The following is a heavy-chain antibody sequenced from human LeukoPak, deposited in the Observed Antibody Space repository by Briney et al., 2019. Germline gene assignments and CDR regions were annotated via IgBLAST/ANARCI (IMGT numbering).Heavy chain of an antibody. CDR2: ISYSGTT. D-gene: IGHD1-26*01. J-gene: IGHJ4*02. CDR1: GGSIRTNSYN. V-gene: IGHV4-39*07. CDR3: ARVGAAYFEY. Sequence: SETLSLTCTVSGGSIRTNSYNWGWIRQPPGKGLEWIASISYSGTTYYNPSLKSRVTMSVDTSKNEFSLKLSSVTAADTAVFYCARVGAAYFEYWGQGTVVTVSS.